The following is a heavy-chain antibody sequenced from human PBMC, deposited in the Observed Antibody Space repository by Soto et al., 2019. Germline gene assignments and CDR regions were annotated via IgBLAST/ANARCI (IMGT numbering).Heavy chain of an antibody. Sequence: LRLSCAASGFTFSSYSMNWVRQAPGKGLEWVSYISSSSSTIYYADSVKGRFTISRDNAKNSLYLQMNSLRDEDTAVYYCARAGNYGSGSYYRDYYYGMDVWGQGTTVTVSS. CDR2: ISSSSSTI. D-gene: IGHD3-10*01. CDR3: ARAGNYGSGSYYRDYYYGMDV. J-gene: IGHJ6*02. CDR1: GFTFSSYS. V-gene: IGHV3-48*02.